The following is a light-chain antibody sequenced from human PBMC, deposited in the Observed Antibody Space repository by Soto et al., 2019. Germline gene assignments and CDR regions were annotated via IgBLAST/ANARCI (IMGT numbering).Light chain of an antibody. CDR3: QQSYNNHRT. CDR1: QATRSY. Sequence: DIQLTQSPSFLSASVGDRVTITCRASQATRSYLAWYQQKPGKAPKLLIYAASTLQSGVPSRFSGSGSGTDFTLTITRLQPEDFATYYCQQSYNNHRTFCQGTKVDIK. V-gene: IGKV1-9*01. CDR2: AAS. J-gene: IGKJ1*01.